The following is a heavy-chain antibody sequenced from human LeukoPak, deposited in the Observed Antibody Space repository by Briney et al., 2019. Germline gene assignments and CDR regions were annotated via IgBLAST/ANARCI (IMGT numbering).Heavy chain of an antibody. J-gene: IGHJ5*02. D-gene: IGHD2-2*01. CDR2: ISAYNGNT. CDR1: GYTFTSYG. Sequence: ASVTLSCTASGYTFTSYGISWVRQAPGQGLEWMGWISAYNGNTTYAQKLQGRVTMTTDTSTSTTYMELRSLRSDNTAVYYCAREGYYCSSTSCSNWFDPWGQGTLVTVSS. V-gene: IGHV1-18*01. CDR3: AREGYYCSSTSCSNWFDP.